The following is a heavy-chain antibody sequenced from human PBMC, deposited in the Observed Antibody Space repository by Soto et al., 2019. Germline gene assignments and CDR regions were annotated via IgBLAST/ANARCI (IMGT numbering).Heavy chain of an antibody. CDR3: ARDFATHCSGSTCYPYAY. D-gene: IGHD2-15*01. Sequence: GGSLRLSCAASGFTFNIFWMSLVRQSPGKGLEWVDNIKHYGSETYYVDSLKSLFTISRDNAKNSLFLQMNTLRTEDTAVYYCARDFATHCSGSTCYPYAYWGQGALVTVSS. V-gene: IGHV3-7*03. J-gene: IGHJ4*02. CDR1: GFTFNIFW. CDR2: IKHYGSET.